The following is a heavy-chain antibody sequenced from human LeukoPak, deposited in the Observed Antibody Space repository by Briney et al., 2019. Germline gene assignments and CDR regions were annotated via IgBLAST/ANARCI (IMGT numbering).Heavy chain of an antibody. CDR1: GYTFTSYG. J-gene: IGHJ6*03. Sequence: ASVKVSCKASGYTFTSYGISWVRQAPGQGLEWMGWISAYNGNTNYGQKFQGRVTMTTDTSTSTAYIELRSLRSDDTAVYYCTRHYGVYYYYFYMDVWGEGTTVTVSS. CDR2: ISAYNGNT. V-gene: IGHV1-18*01. CDR3: TRHYGVYYYYFYMDV. D-gene: IGHD3-10*01.